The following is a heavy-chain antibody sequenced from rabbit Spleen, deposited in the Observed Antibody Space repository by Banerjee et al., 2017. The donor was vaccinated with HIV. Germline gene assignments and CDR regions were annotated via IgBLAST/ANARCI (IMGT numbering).Heavy chain of an antibody. J-gene: IGHJ3*01. V-gene: IGHV1S69*01. CDR1: GFSLSNFA. CDR2: IDASGSI. Sequence: KESGGGLVTPGGTLTLTCTVSGFSLSNFAVSWVRQAPGKGLEWIGIIDASGSIYYASRAKGRFTISKTSTTVDLKMTSPTTEDTATYFCVRTHTDSSSYSVWGQGTLVTVS. CDR3: VRTHTDSSSYSV. D-gene: IGHD1-1*01.